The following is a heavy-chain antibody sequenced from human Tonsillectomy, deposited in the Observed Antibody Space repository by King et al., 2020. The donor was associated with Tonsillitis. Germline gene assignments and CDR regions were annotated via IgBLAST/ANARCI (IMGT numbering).Heavy chain of an antibody. CDR2: IRYDGSNK. CDR3: AKDIDVDIVATAIDLLNCIDY. J-gene: IGHJ4*02. D-gene: IGHD5-12*01. CDR1: GFTFSSYG. V-gene: IGHV3-30*02. Sequence: VQLVESGGGVVQPGGSLRLSCAASGFTFSSYGMHWVRQAPGKGLEWVAFIRYDGSNKYYADSVKGRFTISRDNSKNTLYLQMNSLRAEDTAVYYCAKDIDVDIVATAIDLLNCIDYWGQGTLGTVYS.